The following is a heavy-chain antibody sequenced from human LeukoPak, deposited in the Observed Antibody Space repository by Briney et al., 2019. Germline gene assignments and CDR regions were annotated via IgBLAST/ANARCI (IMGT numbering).Heavy chain of an antibody. CDR2: IIPIFGTA. D-gene: IGHD3-22*01. V-gene: IGHV1-69*06. CDR3: ARAQEREDYYDSTGYYW. J-gene: IGHJ4*02. Sequence: SVKVSCKASGDTFSSYAISWVRQAPGQGLEWMGGIIPIFGTANYAQRFQGRVTITADKSTSTAYMELSSLRSEDTAVYYCARAQEREDYYDSTGYYWWGQGTLVTVSS. CDR1: GDTFSSYA.